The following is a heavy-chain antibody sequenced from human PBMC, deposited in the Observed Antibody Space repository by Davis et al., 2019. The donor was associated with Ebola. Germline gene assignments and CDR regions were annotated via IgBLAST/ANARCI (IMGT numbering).Heavy chain of an antibody. CDR2: IYPADSDT. D-gene: IGHD6-13*01. J-gene: IGHJ5*02. Sequence: GESLKISCRVSGFSFSNYWIGWVRQRPGQGPEWVGIIYPADSDTRYSTSLQGRVTMSADKSTNTAYLQWNNLEASDTAMYYCARQSDSSSWRFDPWGQGTLVTVSS. CDR1: GFSFSNYW. CDR3: ARQSDSSSWRFDP. V-gene: IGHV5-51*01.